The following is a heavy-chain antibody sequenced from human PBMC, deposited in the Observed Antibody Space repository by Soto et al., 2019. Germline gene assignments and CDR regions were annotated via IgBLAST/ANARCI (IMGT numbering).Heavy chain of an antibody. CDR2: IYYSGST. D-gene: IGHD2-15*01. CDR1: GGSISTYE. V-gene: IGHV4-59*08. J-gene: IGHJ6*02. Sequence: PSETRSLTCTVSGGSISTYEWSWFRQPPGKGLEWIGYIYYSGSTNYNPSLKSRVTISVDTSKNQFSLKLSSVTAADTAVYYCARLMLRGYCYNGMDVWGQGTSVTVS. CDR3: ARLMLRGYCYNGMDV.